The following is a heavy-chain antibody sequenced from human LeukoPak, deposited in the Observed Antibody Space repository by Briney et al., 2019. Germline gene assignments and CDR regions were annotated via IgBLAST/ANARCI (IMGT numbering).Heavy chain of an antibody. CDR3: AAERGYYDSSGDPFDY. CDR2: IVVGSGNT. Sequence: SVKVSCKASGFTFTSSAVQWVRQARGQRLEWIGWIVVGSGNTNYAQKFQERVTITRDMSTSTAYMELSSLRSEDTAVCYCAAERGYYDSSGDPFDYWGQGTLVTVSS. J-gene: IGHJ4*02. V-gene: IGHV1-58*01. D-gene: IGHD3-22*01. CDR1: GFTFTSSA.